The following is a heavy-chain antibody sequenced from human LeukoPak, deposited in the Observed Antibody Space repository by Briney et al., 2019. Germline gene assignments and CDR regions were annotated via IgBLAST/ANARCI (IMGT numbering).Heavy chain of an antibody. CDR2: INHSGST. J-gene: IGHJ4*01. CDR3: ARRVGSRLDY. CDR1: GGSFSGYH. V-gene: IGHV4-34*01. D-gene: IGHD2-15*01. Sequence: SETLSLTCAVYGGSFSGYHWSWIRQPPGKGLEWIGEINHSGSTNYNPSLKSRVTISVDTSKNQFSLKLSSVTAADTAVYYCARRVGSRLDYWGHGTLVTVSS.